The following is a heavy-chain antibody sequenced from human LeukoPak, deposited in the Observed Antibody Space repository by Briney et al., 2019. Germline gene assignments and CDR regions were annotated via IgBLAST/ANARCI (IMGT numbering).Heavy chain of an antibody. V-gene: IGHV4-4*07. CDR1: GTSISPYY. Sequence: SETLSLTCTVSGTSISPYYWAWIRQPAGEGLGWIGHIYTSGSTNYNPSLKSRVTMSLDTSKSQFSLKLNSVTAADTAVYYCARFSSLQAPLYFDLWGRGTLVTVSS. J-gene: IGHJ2*01. CDR3: ARFSSLQAPLYFDL. CDR2: IYTSGST.